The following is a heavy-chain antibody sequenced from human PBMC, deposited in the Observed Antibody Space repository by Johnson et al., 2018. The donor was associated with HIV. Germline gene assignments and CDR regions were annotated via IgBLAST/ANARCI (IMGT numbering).Heavy chain of an antibody. Sequence: VQLVESGGGLVQPGGSLRLSCAASGITVGTNYMSWVRQAPGKGLEWVSVIFSVGDVYYADSVKGRFTISRDNSKNMVYLQMNSLRPEDTAVYYCARDGRDLVTRGSFDVWGQWTVVTVSS. CDR1: GITVGTNY. CDR2: IFSVGDV. D-gene: IGHD3-9*01. V-gene: IGHV3-66*02. CDR3: ARDGRDLVTRGSFDV. J-gene: IGHJ3*01.